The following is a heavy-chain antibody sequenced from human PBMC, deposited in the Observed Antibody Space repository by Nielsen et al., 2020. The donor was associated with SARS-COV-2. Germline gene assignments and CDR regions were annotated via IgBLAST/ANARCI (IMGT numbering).Heavy chain of an antibody. V-gene: IGHV1-69*01. D-gene: IGHD2-15*01. Sequence: WVRQAPGQGLEWMGGIIPIFGTANYAQKFQGRVTITADESTSTAYMELSSLRSEDTAVYYCARERCSGGSCGQEYYYYYGMDVWGQGTTVTVSS. J-gene: IGHJ6*02. CDR3: ARERCSGGSCGQEYYYYYGMDV. CDR2: IIPIFGTA.